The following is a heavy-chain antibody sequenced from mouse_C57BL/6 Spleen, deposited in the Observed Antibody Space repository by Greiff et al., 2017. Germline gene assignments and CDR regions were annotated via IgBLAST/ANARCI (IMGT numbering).Heavy chain of an antibody. Sequence: VQLQQSGAELVRPGASVKLSCTASGFNIKDYYMHWVKQRPEQGLEWIGRIDPADGDTEYAPKFQGKATMTADTSSNTAYLQLSSLTSEDTAVYYCTTGGLRYYFDYWGQGTTLTVSS. CDR3: TTGGLRYYFDY. J-gene: IGHJ2*01. CDR1: GFNIKDYY. CDR2: IDPADGDT. D-gene: IGHD1-1*01. V-gene: IGHV14-1*01.